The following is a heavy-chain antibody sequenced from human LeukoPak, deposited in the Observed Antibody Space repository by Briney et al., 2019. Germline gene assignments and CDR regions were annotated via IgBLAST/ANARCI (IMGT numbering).Heavy chain of an antibody. CDR1: GFSLSRYY. D-gene: IGHD5-12*01. V-gene: IGHV3-66*04. CDR2: LFSGGDT. J-gene: IGHJ4*01. Sequence: GGSLRLSCAASGFSLSRYYMSRVHQAPGKGLEWVSVLFSGGDTYYADSVKDRFSISRDRSRETLFLQMNSLRADDTAVYYCARQGYDSGFDYWGHGTMVTVSS. CDR3: ARQGYDSGFDY.